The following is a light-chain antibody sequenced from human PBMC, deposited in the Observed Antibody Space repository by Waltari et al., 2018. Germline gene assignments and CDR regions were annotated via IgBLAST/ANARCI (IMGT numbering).Light chain of an antibody. Sequence: QSVLTQPPSASGTPGQRVAISCSGSISNLGSNYLYWYQQLPGTAPKLPIYRNNQPPSGVPDRFSASKDGPSASLAIDGLRSEDEAVYYCASWDESHYVFGSGTKVTVL. J-gene: IGLJ1*01. CDR2: RNN. V-gene: IGLV1-47*01. CDR3: ASWDESHYV. CDR1: ISNLGSNY.